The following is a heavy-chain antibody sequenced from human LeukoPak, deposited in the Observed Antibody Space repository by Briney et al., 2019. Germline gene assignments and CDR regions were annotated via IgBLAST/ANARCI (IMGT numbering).Heavy chain of an antibody. CDR1: GFTFSSYG. Sequence: GGSLRLSCAASGFTFSSYGMHWVRQAPGKGLEWVAFIRYDGSNKYYADSVKGRFTISRDNSKNTLYLQMNSLRAEDTAVYYCAKERPRMTTVTTSVFDYWGQGTLVTVSS. CDR3: AKERPRMTTVTTSVFDY. J-gene: IGHJ4*02. D-gene: IGHD4-11*01. V-gene: IGHV3-30*02. CDR2: IRYDGSNK.